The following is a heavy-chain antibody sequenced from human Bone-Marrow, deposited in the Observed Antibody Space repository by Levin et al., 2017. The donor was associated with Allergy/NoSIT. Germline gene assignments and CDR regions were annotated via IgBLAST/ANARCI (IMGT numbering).Heavy chain of an antibody. CDR1: AHTFNNNY. CDR2: INPSGDKT. J-gene: IGHJ5*02. Sequence: GESLKISCQASAHTFNNNYIHWVRQAPGQGLEWMGMINPSGDKTTYQQKLQGRVILTRDTSTTTVIMELTRLTSDDTGVYYCASWDSGSFWFDPWGQGTLVIVSS. D-gene: IGHD1-26*01. V-gene: IGHV1-46*02. CDR3: ASWDSGSFWFDP.